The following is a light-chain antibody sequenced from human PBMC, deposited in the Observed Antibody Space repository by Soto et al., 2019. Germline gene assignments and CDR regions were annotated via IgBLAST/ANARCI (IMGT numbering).Light chain of an antibody. CDR2: EVT. CDR3: SAYAGFNNLL. CDR1: SGDIGAFKY. Sequence: QSALTQPPSASGSPGESVTISCSGSSGDIGAFKYVSWFQQFPGKAPKLIIYEVTERPSGVPGRFSGSKSDNTASLTVSGLQPDDEGIYFCSAYAGFNNLLFGGGTKLTVL. J-gene: IGLJ2*01. V-gene: IGLV2-8*01.